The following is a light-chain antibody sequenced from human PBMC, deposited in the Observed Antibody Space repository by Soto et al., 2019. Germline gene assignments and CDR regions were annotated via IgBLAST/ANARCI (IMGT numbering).Light chain of an antibody. CDR2: DAS. CDR1: QSVSSSY. J-gene: IGKJ4*01. Sequence: ELVLTQSPGTLSLSPGERATLSCRASQSVSSSYLAWYQQKHGQAPRLLMYDASTRATGIPARFSGGGSGTDFTITITSLQPEDFATYDCQQLNVYPSTFGGGTKVDIK. CDR3: QQLNVYPST. V-gene: IGKV3D-20*02.